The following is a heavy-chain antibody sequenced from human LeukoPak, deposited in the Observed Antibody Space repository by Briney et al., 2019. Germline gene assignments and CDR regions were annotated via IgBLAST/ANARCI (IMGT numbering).Heavy chain of an antibody. CDR2: ISSSGSTI. CDR3: ARELPPYSAFDY. D-gene: IGHD2-21*01. V-gene: IGHV3-11*04. CDR1: GFTFSDYY. Sequence: GGSLRLSCAASGFTFSDYYMSWIRQAPGKGLEWVSYISSSGSTIYYADSVKGRFTISRDNSKNTLYLQMNSLRAEDTAVYYCARELPPYSAFDYWGQGTLVTVSS. J-gene: IGHJ4*02.